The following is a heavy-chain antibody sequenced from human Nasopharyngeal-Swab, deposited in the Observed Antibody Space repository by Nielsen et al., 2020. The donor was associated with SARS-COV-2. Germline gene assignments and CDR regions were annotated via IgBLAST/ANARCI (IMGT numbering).Heavy chain of an antibody. CDR3: AGDQLTAYGYYYYMDV. V-gene: IGHV3-66*01. CDR2: IYDGGST. Sequence: GESLKISCAASGFTVTSNYMSWVRQAPGTGLEWVSIIYDGGSTYYADSVRVRFTLSRDYSKNTLYLQMNSLRAEDTAVYYCAGDQLTAYGYYYYMDVWGRGTTVTVSS. J-gene: IGHJ6*03. D-gene: IGHD3-9*01. CDR1: GFTVTSNY.